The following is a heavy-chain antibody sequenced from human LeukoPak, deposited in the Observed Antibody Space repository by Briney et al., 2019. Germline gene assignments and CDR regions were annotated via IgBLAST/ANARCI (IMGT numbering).Heavy chain of an antibody. CDR1: GFTFSSYA. CDR2: ISGSGGST. Sequence: PGGSLRLSCAASGFTFSSYAMSWVRQAPGKGLEWVSAISGSGGSTYYADSVKGRFTISRDNSKNTLYLQMNSLRAEDTAVYYCAKEVVVVPAAILGAYYFDYWGQGTLVTVSS. J-gene: IGHJ4*02. D-gene: IGHD2-2*01. CDR3: AKEVVVVPAAILGAYYFDY. V-gene: IGHV3-23*01.